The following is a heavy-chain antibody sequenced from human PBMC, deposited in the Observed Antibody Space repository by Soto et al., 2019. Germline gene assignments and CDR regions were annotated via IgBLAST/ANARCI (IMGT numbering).Heavy chain of an antibody. CDR2: VNHGPTT. CDR1: GASLSGYY. CDR3: ARRPAAEAFDI. D-gene: IGHD6-13*01. Sequence: TSETLSLTCAVYGASLSGYYFSWIRQSPGKGLEWIGEVNHGPTTNYNPSLKSRVTFSVDTSKNQFSLKLSSVTAADTAVYYCARRPAAEAFDIWGQGTMVTVSS. J-gene: IGHJ3*02. V-gene: IGHV4-34*01.